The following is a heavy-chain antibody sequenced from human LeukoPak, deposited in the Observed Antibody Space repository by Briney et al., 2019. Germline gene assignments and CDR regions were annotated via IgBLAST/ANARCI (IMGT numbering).Heavy chain of an antibody. Sequence: SQTLSLTXTVSGGSISSGDYYWSWIRQPPGKGLKWIGYIYYSGSTYYNPSLKSRVTISVDTSKNQFSLKLSSVTAADTAVYYCARDQSYGVYDYWGQGTLVTVSS. J-gene: IGHJ4*02. V-gene: IGHV4-30-4*08. CDR3: ARDQSYGVYDY. D-gene: IGHD2-8*01. CDR1: GGSISSGDYY. CDR2: IYYSGST.